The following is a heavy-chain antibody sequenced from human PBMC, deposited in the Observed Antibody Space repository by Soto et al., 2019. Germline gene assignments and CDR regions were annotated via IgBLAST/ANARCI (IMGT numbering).Heavy chain of an antibody. D-gene: IGHD6-19*01. CDR2: INPSGGST. J-gene: IGHJ6*02. CDR3: ASAPYSSGWFLGYYYGMDV. V-gene: IGHV1-46*01. Sequence: GASVKVSCKASGYTFTSYYMHWVRQAPGQGLEWMGIINPSGGSTSYAQKFQGRVTMTRDTSTSTVYMELSSLRSEDTAVYYCASAPYSSGWFLGYYYGMDVWGQGTTVTVSS. CDR1: GYTFTSYY.